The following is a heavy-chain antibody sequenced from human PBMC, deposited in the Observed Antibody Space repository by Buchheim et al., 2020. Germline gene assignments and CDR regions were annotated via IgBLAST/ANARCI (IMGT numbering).Heavy chain of an antibody. CDR2: INGGNGKT. CDR3: LREPLQSYRDSSGYVV. Sequence: QVQIVQSGTEVKKPGASVKVSCKASGYSFTLYGIQWVRQAPGQSLEWMGWINGGNGKTKYSQKFQDRVTITTDTSASYMELRSLRSEDTAVYYCLREPLQSYRDSSGYVVWGQGTL. D-gene: IGHD3-22*01. J-gene: IGHJ4*02. V-gene: IGHV1-3*01. CDR1: GYSFTLYG.